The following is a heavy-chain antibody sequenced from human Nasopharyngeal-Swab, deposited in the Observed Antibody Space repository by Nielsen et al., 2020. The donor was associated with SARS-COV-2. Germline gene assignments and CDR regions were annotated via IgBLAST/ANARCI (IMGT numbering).Heavy chain of an antibody. J-gene: IGHJ4*02. CDR2: IGDKDHNYAT. CDR1: CFIFSSSA. Sequence: GESLKISCAASCFIFSSSAIHWARPASGKGLELVGLIGDKDHNYATTYGASVQGRFTISRDDSKNTAFLQMDSLKTEDTALYYCTTDFYFDYWGQGTLVTVSS. V-gene: IGHV3-73*01. CDR3: TTDFYFDY.